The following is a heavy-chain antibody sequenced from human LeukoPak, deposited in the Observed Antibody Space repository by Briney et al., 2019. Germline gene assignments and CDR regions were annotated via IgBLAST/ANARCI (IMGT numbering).Heavy chain of an antibody. CDR2: SDSGANT. Sequence: GGTLRLSCAASGFTFSSYSMISDSGANTYYADSVRGRFTISRDNSKNTLYLQMNSLRAEDTAVYYCAKKVLTVTTWYFDYWGQGTLVTVSS. V-gene: IGHV3-23*01. J-gene: IGHJ4*02. D-gene: IGHD4-17*01. CDR1: GFTFSSYS. CDR3: AKKVLTVTTWYFDY.